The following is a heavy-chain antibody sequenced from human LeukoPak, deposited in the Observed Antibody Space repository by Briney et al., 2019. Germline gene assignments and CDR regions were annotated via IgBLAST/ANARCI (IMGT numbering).Heavy chain of an antibody. CDR2: IKQDGSEK. Sequence: PGGSLRLSCEVSGFTVSDAWMSWVRQAPGKGLEWVANIKQDGSEKYYVDSVKGRFTISRDNAKNSLYLQMNSLRAEDTAVYYCARYSSSWYSETDYWGQGTLVTVSS. V-gene: IGHV3-7*01. D-gene: IGHD6-13*01. J-gene: IGHJ4*02. CDR3: ARYSSSWYSETDY. CDR1: GFTVSDAW.